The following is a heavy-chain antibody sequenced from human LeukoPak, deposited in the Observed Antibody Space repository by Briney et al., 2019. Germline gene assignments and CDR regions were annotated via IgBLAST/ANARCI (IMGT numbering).Heavy chain of an antibody. CDR1: GGSISSGSYY. V-gene: IGHV4-61*02. CDR3: ARVTATTVVSGGVDYYYYMDV. Sequence: SQTLSLTCTVSGGSISSGSYYWSWIRQPAGKGLEWIGRIYTSGSTNYNPSLKSRVTISVDTSKNQFSLKLSSVTAADTAVYYCARVTATTVVSGGVDYYYYMDVWGKGTTVTVSS. J-gene: IGHJ6*03. D-gene: IGHD4-23*01. CDR2: IYTSGST.